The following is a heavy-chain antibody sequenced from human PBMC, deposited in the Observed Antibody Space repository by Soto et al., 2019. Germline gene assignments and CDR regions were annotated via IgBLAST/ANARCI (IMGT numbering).Heavy chain of an antibody. Sequence: QVQLVESGGGVVQPGRSLRLSCAASGFTFSSYGMPWVRQAPGKGLAWVAVIWYDGSNKYYADSVKGRFTISRDNSKNTLYLQMNSLRAEDTAVYYCARGYYDFLNNPFDYWGQGTLVTVSS. CDR2: IWYDGSNK. J-gene: IGHJ4*02. CDR1: GFTFSSYG. V-gene: IGHV3-33*01. D-gene: IGHD3-9*01. CDR3: ARGYYDFLNNPFDY.